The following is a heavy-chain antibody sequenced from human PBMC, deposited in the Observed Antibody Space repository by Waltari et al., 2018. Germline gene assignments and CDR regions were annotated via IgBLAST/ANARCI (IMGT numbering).Heavy chain of an antibody. Sequence: QVQLQESGPGLVKPSQTLSLTCTVSGGSISSGGYYWSWIRQHPGKGLEWIGYIHHSGRTHYHPSLKSRVTISVDRSKNQFSLKLSSVTAADTAVYYCARDSWYYDILTGYSTYYYYGMDVWGQGTTVTVSS. J-gene: IGHJ6*02. CDR3: ARDSWYYDILTGYSTYYYYGMDV. D-gene: IGHD3-9*01. CDR2: IHHSGRT. CDR1: GGSISSGGYY. V-gene: IGHV4-31*03.